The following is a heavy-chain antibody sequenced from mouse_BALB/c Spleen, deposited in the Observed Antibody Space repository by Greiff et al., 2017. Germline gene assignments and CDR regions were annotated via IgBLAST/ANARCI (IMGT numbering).Heavy chain of an antibody. CDR2: ISDGGSYT. CDR3: ARDKTGFWEMDY. J-gene: IGHJ4*01. D-gene: IGHD4-1*01. Sequence: EVQVVESGGGLVKPGGSLKLSCAASGFTFSDYYMYWVRQTPEKRLEWVATISDGGSYTYYPDSVKGRFTISRDNAKNNLYLQMSSLKSEDTAMYYCARDKTGFWEMDYWGQGTSVTVSS. CDR1: GFTFSDYY. V-gene: IGHV5-4*02.